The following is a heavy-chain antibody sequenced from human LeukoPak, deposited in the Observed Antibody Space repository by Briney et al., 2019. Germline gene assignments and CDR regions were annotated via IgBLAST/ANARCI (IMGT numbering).Heavy chain of an antibody. D-gene: IGHD1-14*01. V-gene: IGHV4-34*01. Sequence: SETLSRTCAVYGGSFSGYYWSWIRQPPGTGLEWIGEINHSGSTNYNPSLKSRVTISVDTSKNQFSLKLSAVTAADTAVYYCARGSSTPGRRYFNYWGQGILVTVSS. CDR1: GGSFSGYY. CDR2: INHSGST. J-gene: IGHJ4*02. CDR3: ARGSSTPGRRYFNY.